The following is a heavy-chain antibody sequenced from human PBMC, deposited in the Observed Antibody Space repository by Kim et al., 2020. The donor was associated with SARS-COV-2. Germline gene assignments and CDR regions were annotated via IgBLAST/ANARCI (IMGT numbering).Heavy chain of an antibody. D-gene: IGHD3-10*01. J-gene: IGHJ6*02. CDR2: ISAYNGNT. CDR1: GYTFTSYG. Sequence: ASVKVSCKASGYTFTSYGISWVRQAPGQGLEWMGWISAYNGNTNYAQKLQGRVTMTTDTSTSTAYMELRSLRSDDTAVYYCARDLPRAGYYGSETDNYYYYYGMDVWGQGTTVTGSS. V-gene: IGHV1-18*01. CDR3: ARDLPRAGYYGSETDNYYYYYGMDV.